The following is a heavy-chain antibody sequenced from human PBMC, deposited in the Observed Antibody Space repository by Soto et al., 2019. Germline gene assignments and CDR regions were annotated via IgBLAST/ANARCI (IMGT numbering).Heavy chain of an antibody. CDR1: GFNFSNHW. CDR3: ARESGDWPLNWFDP. J-gene: IGHJ5*02. D-gene: IGHD2-21*02. Sequence: GGSLRLSCAASGFNFSNHWMHWVRQRPAEGLVWVSRITSDGKSKAYAESVKGRFAVSRDSAKNTLYLQMNGLTAEDTAVYYCARESGDWPLNWFDPWGQGTLVTVS. V-gene: IGHV3-74*01. CDR2: ITSDGKSK.